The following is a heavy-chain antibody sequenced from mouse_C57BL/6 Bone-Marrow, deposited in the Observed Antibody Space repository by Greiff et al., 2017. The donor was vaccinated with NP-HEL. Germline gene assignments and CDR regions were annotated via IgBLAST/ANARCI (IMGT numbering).Heavy chain of an antibody. D-gene: IGHD2-3*01. CDR3: GREGLLPWYFDV. Sequence: QVQLQQPGAELVKPGASVKLSCKASGYTFTSYWMQWVKQRPGQGLEWIGEIDPSDSYTNYNQKFKGKATLTVDTSSSTAYRQLSCLTSEDSAVSCCGREGLLPWYFDVWGTGTTVTVSS. J-gene: IGHJ1*03. CDR2: IDPSDSYT. V-gene: IGHV1-50*01. CDR1: GYTFTSYW.